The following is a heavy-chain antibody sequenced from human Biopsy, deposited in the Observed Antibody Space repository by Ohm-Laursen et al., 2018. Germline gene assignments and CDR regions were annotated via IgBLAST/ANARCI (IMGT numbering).Heavy chain of an antibody. D-gene: IGHD6-19*01. CDR3: ARGMRSSGWPYFDS. J-gene: IGHJ4*02. V-gene: IGHV4-61*01. CDR2: IYDRGSTA. Sequence: TLSLTCTVSGDSVSSGSFYWTWIRQPPGQGLEYIGYIYDRGSTANYNPSLGSRVTMSVDMPKNQFPLKLSSVTAADTAIYYCARGMRSSGWPYFDSWGQGTLVTVSS. CDR1: GDSVSSGSFY.